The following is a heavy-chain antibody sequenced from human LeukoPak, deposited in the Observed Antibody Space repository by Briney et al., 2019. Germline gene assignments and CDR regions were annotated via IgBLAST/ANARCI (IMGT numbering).Heavy chain of an antibody. CDR2: ISGSGSTI. J-gene: IGHJ4*02. D-gene: IGHD4-23*01. V-gene: IGHV3-11*04. CDR1: GFTFSDTY. CDR3: ARAYYSGNSDFGY. Sequence: GGSLRLSCAASGFTFSDTYMSWIRQAPGKGLEWVSYISGSGSTINYADSVKGRFTISTDNTKNSLYLQMDSLRAEDTAVYYCARAYYSGNSDFGYWGQGTLVTVSS.